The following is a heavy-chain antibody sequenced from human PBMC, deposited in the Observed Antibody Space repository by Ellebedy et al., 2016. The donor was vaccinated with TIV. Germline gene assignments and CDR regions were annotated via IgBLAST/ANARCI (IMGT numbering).Heavy chain of an antibody. CDR1: GGTFSSYA. CDR2: IIPILGIA. D-gene: IGHD2-21*02. CDR3: ARDRIVVVTAIPHPFDY. Sequence: ASVKVSCKASGGTFSSYAISWVRQAPGQGLEWMGRIIPILGIANYAQKFQGRVTITADKSTSTAYMELSSLRSEDTAVYYCARDRIVVVTAIPHPFDYWGQGTLVTVSS. V-gene: IGHV1-69*04. J-gene: IGHJ4*02.